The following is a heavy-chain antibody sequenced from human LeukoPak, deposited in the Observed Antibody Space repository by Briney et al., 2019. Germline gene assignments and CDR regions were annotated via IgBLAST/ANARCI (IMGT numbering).Heavy chain of an antibody. D-gene: IGHD2-21*01. J-gene: IGHJ5*01. Sequence: SETLSLTCTVSGGSINSVSYYWNWIRQPAGKGPEWIGRIYASGTTNYNPSLESRVIISRDTSQNQFSFKLSSVTAADTAVYYCARVYCGGCFCYHSRGGFDSWGQGTLVTVSS. CDR2: IYASGTT. CDR1: GGSINSVSYY. V-gene: IGHV4-61*02. CDR3: ARVYCGGCFCYHSRGGFDS.